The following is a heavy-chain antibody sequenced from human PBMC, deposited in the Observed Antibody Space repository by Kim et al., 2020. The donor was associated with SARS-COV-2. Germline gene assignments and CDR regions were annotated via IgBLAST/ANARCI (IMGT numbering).Heavy chain of an antibody. J-gene: IGHJ4*02. V-gene: IGHV3-30*02. CDR3: AKDNIVVVSAAMILYFDY. D-gene: IGHD2-2*01. Sequence: KGRFTISRDKSKSTLYLQMNSLRAEDTAVYYCAKDNIVVVSAAMILYFDYWGQGTLVTVSS.